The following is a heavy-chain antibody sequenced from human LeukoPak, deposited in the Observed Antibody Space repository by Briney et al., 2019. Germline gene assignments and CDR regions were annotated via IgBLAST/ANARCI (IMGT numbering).Heavy chain of an antibody. V-gene: IGHV4-59*01. D-gene: IGHD3-10*01. Sequence: SETLSLTCTVSGGSISSYYWSWIRQPPGKGLEWIGYIYYSGSTNYNPSLKSRVTISVDTSKNQFSLKLSSVTAADTAVYYCARGRSSMVRGYYFYYMDVWGKGTTVTISS. CDR3: ARGRSSMVRGYYFYYMDV. J-gene: IGHJ6*03. CDR1: GGSISSYY. CDR2: IYYSGST.